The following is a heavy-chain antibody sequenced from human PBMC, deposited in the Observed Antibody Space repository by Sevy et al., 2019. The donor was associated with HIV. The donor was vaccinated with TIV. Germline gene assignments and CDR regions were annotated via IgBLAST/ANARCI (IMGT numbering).Heavy chain of an antibody. CDR3: ARAAWTTMIVEVQFDY. J-gene: IGHJ4*02. CDR2: IKQDGSEK. V-gene: IGHV3-7*03. Sequence: GGSLRLSCAASGFTFSSYWMSWVRQAPGKGLEWVANIKQDGSEKYYVDSVKGRFTISRDNAKNSLYLQMNSLRAEDTAVYYCARAAWTTMIVEVQFDYWGQGTLVTVSS. CDR1: GFTFSSYW. D-gene: IGHD3-22*01.